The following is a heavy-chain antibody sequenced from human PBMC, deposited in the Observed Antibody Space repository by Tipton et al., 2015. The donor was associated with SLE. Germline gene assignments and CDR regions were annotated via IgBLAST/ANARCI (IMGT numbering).Heavy chain of an antibody. CDR2: IYPGDSDT. Sequence: QSGAEVKKPGESLKISCKGSGYSFTNYWIGWVRQMPGKGLEWMGIIYPGDSDTRYSPSFQGQVTISADKSISTAYLQWRSLKASDTAMYYCARSRGVGGYDDQALDMDVWGQGTTVTVSS. V-gene: IGHV5-51*03. CDR3: ARSRGVGGYDDQALDMDV. CDR1: GYSFTNYW. D-gene: IGHD5-12*01. J-gene: IGHJ6*02.